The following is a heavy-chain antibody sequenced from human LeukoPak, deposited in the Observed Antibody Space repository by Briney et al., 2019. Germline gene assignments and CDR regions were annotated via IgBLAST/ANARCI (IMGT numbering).Heavy chain of an antibody. CDR2: ISSSGSTI. CDR3: ARDLKAYSSSWYGPYYYYYGMDV. CDR1: GFTFSDYY. D-gene: IGHD6-13*01. V-gene: IGHV3-11*01. Sequence: PGGSLRLSCAASGFTFSDYYMSWIRQAAGKGLEWVSYISSSGSTIYYADSVKGRFTISRDNAKNSLYLQMNSLRAEDTAVYYCARDLKAYSSSWYGPYYYYYGMDVWGQGTTVTVSS. J-gene: IGHJ6*02.